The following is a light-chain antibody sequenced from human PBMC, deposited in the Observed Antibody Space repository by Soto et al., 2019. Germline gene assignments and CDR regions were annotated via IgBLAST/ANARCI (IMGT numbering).Light chain of an antibody. CDR2: DTS. CDR3: LLWYNSARV. J-gene: IGLJ3*02. V-gene: IGLV7-46*01. Sequence: QAVVTQEPSLIVSPGGTVTLTCDSSTGAVTSGHYPYWFQQKPGQAPRTLIYDTSHKHSWTPARFSGSLLGGKAALTLSGAQPEDEADYYCLLWYNSARVFGGGTKLTVL. CDR1: TGAVTSGHY.